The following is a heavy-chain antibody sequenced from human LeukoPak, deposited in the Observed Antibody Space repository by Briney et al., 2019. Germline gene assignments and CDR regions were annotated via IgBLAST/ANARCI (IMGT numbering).Heavy chain of an antibody. J-gene: IGHJ4*02. D-gene: IGHD6-6*01. V-gene: IGHV4-4*07. Sequence: SETLSLTCTVSRGSISSYYWSWIRQPAGKGLEWIGRIYTSGSTNYNPSLKSRVTMSVDTSKNQFSLKLSSVTAADTAVYYCARDVIAARPPHYYFDYWGQGTLVTVSS. CDR3: ARDVIAARPPHYYFDY. CDR1: RGSISSYY. CDR2: IYTSGST.